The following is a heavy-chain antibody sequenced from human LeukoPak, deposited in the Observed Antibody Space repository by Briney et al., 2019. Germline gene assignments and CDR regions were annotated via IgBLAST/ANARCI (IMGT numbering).Heavy chain of an antibody. V-gene: IGHV4-39*01. Sequence: SSETLSLTCTVSDGSITSSTYYWGWIRQPPGKGLEGIETTFYSGSASGSTYYNPSLKSRVTISVDTSKKQFSLNLSSVTAADTAVYYCARRSGSYFYFFDYWGQGTLVTVSS. J-gene: IGHJ4*02. CDR1: DGSITSSTYY. CDR3: ARRSGSYFYFFDY. CDR2: TFYSGSASGST. D-gene: IGHD1-26*01.